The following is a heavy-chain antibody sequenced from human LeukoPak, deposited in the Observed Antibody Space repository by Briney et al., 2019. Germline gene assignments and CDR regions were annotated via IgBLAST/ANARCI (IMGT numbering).Heavy chain of an antibody. CDR1: GNYW. CDR3: VSFYETY. J-gene: IGHJ4*02. CDR2: INSDGSWT. D-gene: IGHD2-2*01. V-gene: IGHV3-74*01. Sequence: GGSLRLSRAASGNYWMHWVRQAPGKGLVWVSHINSDGSWTSYADSVKGRFTISKDNAKNTVYLQMNNLRAEDTAVYYCVSFYETYWGRGTLVTVSS.